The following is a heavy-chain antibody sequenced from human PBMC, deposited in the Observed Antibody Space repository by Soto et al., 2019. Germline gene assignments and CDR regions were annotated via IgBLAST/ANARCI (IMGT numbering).Heavy chain of an antibody. D-gene: IGHD3-22*01. CDR1: GYTFSMYW. V-gene: IGHV3-74*01. CDR3: GRGPSGYSYD. J-gene: IGHJ4*02. Sequence: EVQLVESGGGLVQPGGSLRLTCAASGYTFSMYWMHWVRQAPGKGLVWVSRINSDGSSTSYADSVKGRFTISRDNAKNTVYLEMNSLRAEDTAVYYCGRGPSGYSYDWGQGTLVTVSS. CDR2: INSDGSST.